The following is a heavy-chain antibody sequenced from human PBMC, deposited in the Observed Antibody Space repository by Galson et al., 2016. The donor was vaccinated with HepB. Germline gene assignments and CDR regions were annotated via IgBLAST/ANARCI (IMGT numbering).Heavy chain of an antibody. J-gene: IGHJ5*02. CDR3: ARDWDCTSTSCSDCFDP. CDR1: GGTFNNFA. Sequence: SVKVSCKASGGTFNNFAITWVRQTPGQGLEWMGWVSAYNGDTNYAQKLQGRVTMTTDTPTTTAYMELRSLGSDDTAVYYCARDWDCTSTSCSDCFDPWGHGTLVTVSS. V-gene: IGHV1-18*01. D-gene: IGHD2-2*01. CDR2: VSAYNGDT.